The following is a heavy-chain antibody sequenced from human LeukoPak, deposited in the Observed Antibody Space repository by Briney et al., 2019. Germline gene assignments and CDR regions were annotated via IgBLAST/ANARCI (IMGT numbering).Heavy chain of an antibody. Sequence: ASVKVSCTASGYTFTSYDINWVRQAPGQGLEWMGWMNPNSGNTDYAQKFQGRVTMTSNTSINTAYMELSSLRSEDTAVYYCARGRDGYKVCGWGQGTMVTVSS. CDR2: MNPNSGNT. CDR3: ARGRDGYKVCG. CDR1: GYTFTSYD. J-gene: IGHJ3*01. V-gene: IGHV1-8*01. D-gene: IGHD5-24*01.